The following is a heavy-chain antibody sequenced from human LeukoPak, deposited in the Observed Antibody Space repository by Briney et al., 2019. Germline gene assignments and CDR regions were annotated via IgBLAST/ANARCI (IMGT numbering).Heavy chain of an antibody. CDR2: ISGSGGST. Sequence: GGSLRLSCAASGFTFSSYAMSWVRQAPGKGLEWVSAISGSGGSTYYADSGRGWFTISRDNSKNTPYLQINSLRAEDTAVYYCAKEEVRVVPQAPAFDYWGQGTLVTVSS. J-gene: IGHJ4*02. V-gene: IGHV3-23*01. CDR1: GFTFSSYA. D-gene: IGHD2-15*01. CDR3: AKEEVRVVPQAPAFDY.